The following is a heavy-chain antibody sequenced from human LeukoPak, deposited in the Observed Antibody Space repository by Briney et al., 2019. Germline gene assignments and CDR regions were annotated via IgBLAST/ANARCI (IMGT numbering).Heavy chain of an antibody. CDR2: IHHSGNT. CDR3: AREGGDPRWLDP. J-gene: IGHJ5*02. V-gene: IGHV4-39*07. D-gene: IGHD6-25*01. Sequence: SETLSLTCSVSGDSISSSGYYWDWIRQPPGKGLEWIGSIHHSGNTNYNPSLKSRVTISADMSKNQFSLKVNSVTAADTAVYSCAREGGDPRWLDPWGQGTLVTVSS. CDR1: GDSISSSGYY.